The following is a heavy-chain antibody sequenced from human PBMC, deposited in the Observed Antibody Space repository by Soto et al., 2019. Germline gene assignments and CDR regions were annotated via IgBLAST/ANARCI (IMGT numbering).Heavy chain of an antibody. Sequence: QVQLVESGGGVVQPGRSLRLSCAASGFTFSSYAMHWVRQAPGKGLEWVAVISYDGSNKYYADSVKGRFTISRDNSKNTLYLQMNSLRAEDTAVYYCAREMAPRGYYYGMDVWGQGTTVTVSS. CDR3: AREMAPRGYYYGMDV. CDR1: GFTFSSYA. J-gene: IGHJ6*02. V-gene: IGHV3-30-3*01. CDR2: ISYDGSNK. D-gene: IGHD2-8*01.